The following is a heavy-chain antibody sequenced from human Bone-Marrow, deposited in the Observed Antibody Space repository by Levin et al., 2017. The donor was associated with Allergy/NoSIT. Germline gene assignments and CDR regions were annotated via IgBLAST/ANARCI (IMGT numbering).Heavy chain of an antibody. CDR3: ARLFIAWVGELSDEGEAFDI. CDR2: ISYTGST. Sequence: KSGGSLRLSCTVSGASIRSRIFYWGWIRQPPGKGLEWIGSISYTGSTQYNASLQSRVTMSVDTSKNHSSLNLSSVPAADTAIYYCARLFIAWVGELSDEGEAFDIWGQGTMVTVSS. V-gene: IGHV4-39*02. CDR1: GASIRSRIFY. D-gene: IGHD3-10*01. J-gene: IGHJ3*02.